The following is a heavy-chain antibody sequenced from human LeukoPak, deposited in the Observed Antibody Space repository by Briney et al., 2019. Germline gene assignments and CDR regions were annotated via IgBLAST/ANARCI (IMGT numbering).Heavy chain of an antibody. CDR1: GGSISSYY. CDR3: ARAGGYYDSSGYYGPNAFDI. D-gene: IGHD3-22*01. CDR2: IYYSGTT. V-gene: IGHV4-59*01. Sequence: SETLSLTCTVSGGSISSYYWSWIRQPPGKGLKWIGYIYYSGTTNYNPSLKSRVTISVDTSKNQFSLKLSSVTAADTAVYYCARAGGYYDSSGYYGPNAFDIWGQGTMVTVSS. J-gene: IGHJ3*02.